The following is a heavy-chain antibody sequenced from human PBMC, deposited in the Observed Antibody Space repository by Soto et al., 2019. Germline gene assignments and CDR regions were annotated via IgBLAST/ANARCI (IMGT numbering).Heavy chain of an antibody. CDR2: IYHSGST. CDR3: ARDFPASNSGSWYTWSDP. Sequence: QVQLQESGPGLVKPSGTLSLTCAVSGGSISSSNWWSWVRQPPGKGLEWIGEIYHSGSTNYNPSLKSRVTISVDKSKNRFSLKLSSVTAADTAVYYCARDFPASNSGSWYTWSDPWGQGNLVHVSS. D-gene: IGHD1-26*01. CDR1: GGSISSSNW. J-gene: IGHJ5*02. V-gene: IGHV4-4*02.